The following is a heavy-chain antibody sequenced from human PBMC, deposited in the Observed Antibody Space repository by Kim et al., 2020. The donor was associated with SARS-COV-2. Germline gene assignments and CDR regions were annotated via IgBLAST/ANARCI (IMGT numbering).Heavy chain of an antibody. Sequence: ASVKVSCKASGYSFTTFALYWVRRAPGQRLEWMGWINGGNGNTRYSQKFQARVSITRDTSATTAYLELSGLRSDDTAVYYCAREAVAGSFDHWGQGTLVTVSS. D-gene: IGHD6-19*01. CDR2: INGGNGNT. CDR1: GYSFTTFA. J-gene: IGHJ4*02. CDR3: AREAVAGSFDH. V-gene: IGHV1-3*01.